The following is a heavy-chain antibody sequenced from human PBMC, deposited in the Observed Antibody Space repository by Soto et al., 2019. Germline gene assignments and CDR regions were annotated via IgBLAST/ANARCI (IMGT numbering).Heavy chain of an antibody. CDR2: ISWDGGRT. CDR3: ARDSYDALTGQNRCFDH. J-gene: IGHJ4*02. CDR1: GFSFEDYT. V-gene: IGHV3-43*01. Sequence: GGSLRLSCAASGFSFEDYTMHWVRHTPGQGPERISLISWDGGRTLYSDSVKGRFIISRDNSKNSLYLQMTSLTTEDTALYFCARDSYDALTGQNRCFDHWGQGALVPVFS. D-gene: IGHD3-9*01.